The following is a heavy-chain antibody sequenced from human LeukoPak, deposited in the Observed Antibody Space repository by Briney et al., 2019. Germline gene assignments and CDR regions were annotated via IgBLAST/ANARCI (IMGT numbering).Heavy chain of an antibody. CDR1: GFTFSSYS. D-gene: IGHD5-12*01. J-gene: IGHJ4*02. Sequence: PGGSLRLSCAASGFTFSSYSMNWVRQAPGKGLEWVSSISSSSSYIYYADSVKGRFTISRDNAKNSLYLQMNSLRAEDTAVYYCAKDISGYDYYFDYWGQGTLVTVSS. V-gene: IGHV3-21*01. CDR3: AKDISGYDYYFDY. CDR2: ISSSSSYI.